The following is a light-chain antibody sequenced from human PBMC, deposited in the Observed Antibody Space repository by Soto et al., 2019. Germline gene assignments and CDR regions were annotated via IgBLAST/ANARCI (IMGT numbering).Light chain of an antibody. Sequence: QSALTQPPSASGAPGQRVTISCSGSRSNIAANTVNWYKQFPGTAPTLLIYSNNQRPSGVPDRFSGSKSSTSASLAISGLQSVDESDYYCAAWDDSLNGPVFGGGTQLTVL. CDR1: RSNIAANT. CDR2: SNN. J-gene: IGLJ3*02. CDR3: AAWDDSLNGPV. V-gene: IGLV1-44*01.